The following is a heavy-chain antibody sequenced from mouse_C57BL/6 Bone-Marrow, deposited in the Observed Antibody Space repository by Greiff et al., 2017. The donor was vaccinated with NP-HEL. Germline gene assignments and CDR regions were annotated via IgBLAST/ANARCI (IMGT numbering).Heavy chain of an antibody. J-gene: IGHJ1*03. CDR2: IRLKSDNYAT. D-gene: IGHD2-4*01. CDR1: GFTFSNYW. V-gene: IGHV6-3*01. Sequence: EVKLMESGGGLVQPGGSMKLSCVASGFTFSNYWMNWVRQSPEKGLEWVAQIRLKSDNYATHYAESVKGRFTISRDDSKSSVYLQMNNLRAEDTGIYYCTARLRWYFDVWGTGTTVTVSS. CDR3: TARLRWYFDV.